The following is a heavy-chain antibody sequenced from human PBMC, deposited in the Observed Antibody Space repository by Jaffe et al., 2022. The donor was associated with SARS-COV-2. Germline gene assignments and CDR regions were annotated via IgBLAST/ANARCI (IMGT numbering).Heavy chain of an antibody. V-gene: IGHV3-21*01. D-gene: IGHD3-3*01. CDR1: GFTFSSYS. CDR3: ATGSGYYQGVGGDN. Sequence: EVQLVESGGGLVKPGGSLRLSCAASGFTFSSYSMNWVRQAPGKGLEWVSSISSSSSYIYYADSVKGRFTISRDNAKNSLYLQMNSLRAEDTAVYYCATGSGYYQGVGGDNWGQGTLVTVSS. CDR2: ISSSSSYI. J-gene: IGHJ4*02.